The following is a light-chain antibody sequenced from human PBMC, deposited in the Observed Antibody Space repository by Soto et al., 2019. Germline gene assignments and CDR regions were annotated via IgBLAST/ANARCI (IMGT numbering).Light chain of an antibody. CDR1: QGIRND. J-gene: IGKJ1*01. CDR3: QQYNNWPGT. V-gene: IGKV1-6*01. Sequence: AIQMTQSPSSLSASVGDRVTITCRASQGIRNDLGWYQQKPGKAPKLLIYAASSLQSGVPSRFSGSGSGTYFTLTISSLQSEDFAVYYCQQYNNWPGTFGQGTKVEIK. CDR2: AAS.